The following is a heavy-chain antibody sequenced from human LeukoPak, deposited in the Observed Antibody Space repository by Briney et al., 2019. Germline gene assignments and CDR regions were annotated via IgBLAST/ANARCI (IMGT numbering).Heavy chain of an antibody. CDR2: MYHSRST. CDR3: ARLSYDILTGSPDAFDI. Sequence: SQTLSLTCAVSGGSISSGGYSWSWIRQPPGKGLEWIGSMYHSRSTYYNPSLKSRVTISVDRSRNQFSLKLTSVTAADTAVNYCARLSYDILTGSPDAFDIWGQGTMVTVSS. CDR1: GGSISSGGYS. J-gene: IGHJ3*02. D-gene: IGHD3-9*01. V-gene: IGHV4-30-2*01.